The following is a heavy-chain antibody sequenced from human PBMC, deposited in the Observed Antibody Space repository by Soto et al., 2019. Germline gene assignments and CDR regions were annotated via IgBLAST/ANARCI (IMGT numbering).Heavy chain of an antibody. V-gene: IGHV1-3*01. D-gene: IGHD3-16*01. J-gene: IGHJ5*01. CDR2: INAGNGNT. CDR1: GYTFTSYA. Sequence: ASVKVSCKASGYTFTSYAMDWVRQAPGQRLEWMGWINAGNGNTKYSQKFQGRVTINPDTSNNQLSLQLNSVTPDDTAVYYCARLIGNRWLDSWGQGILVTVSS. CDR3: ARLIGNRWLDS.